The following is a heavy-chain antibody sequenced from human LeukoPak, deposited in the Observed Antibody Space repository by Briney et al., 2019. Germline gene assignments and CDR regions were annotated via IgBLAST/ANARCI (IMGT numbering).Heavy chain of an antibody. J-gene: IGHJ4*02. D-gene: IGHD3-10*01. CDR3: ATLWYRVTY. CDR1: GGSIGSGGYY. CDR2: IYYSGST. V-gene: IGHV4-31*09. Sequence: SETLSLTCTVSGGSIGSGGYYWSWIRQHPGKGLEWIGYIYYSGSTYYNPSLKSRVTISVDKSKNQFSLKLSSVTAADTAVYYCATLWYRVTYWGQGTLVTVSS.